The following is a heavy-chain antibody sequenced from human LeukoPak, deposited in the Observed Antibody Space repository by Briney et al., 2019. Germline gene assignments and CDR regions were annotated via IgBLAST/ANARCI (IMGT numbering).Heavy chain of an antibody. D-gene: IGHD1-1*01. CDR2: IYYSGST. J-gene: IGHJ3*02. CDR3: ATGKYTLLPDI. Sequence: SETQSLTCTVSGGSISSSSYYWGWIRQPPGKGLEWIGSIYYSGSTYYNPSLKSRVTISVDTSKNQFSLKLSSVTAADTAVYYCATGKYTLLPDIWGQGTMVTVSS. CDR1: GGSISSSSYY. V-gene: IGHV4-39*07.